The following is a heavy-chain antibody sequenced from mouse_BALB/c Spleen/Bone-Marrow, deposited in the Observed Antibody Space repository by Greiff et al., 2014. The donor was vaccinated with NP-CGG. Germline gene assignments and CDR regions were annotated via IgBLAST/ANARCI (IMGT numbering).Heavy chain of an antibody. CDR2: INPGSGGS. J-gene: IGHJ2*01. V-gene: IGHV1-54*01. D-gene: IGHD1-1*01. CDR1: GYAFTNYL. CDR3: ARSTTVKDYFGY. Sequence: LQESGAELVRPGTSVKVSCKASGYAFTNYLIEWVKQRPGQGLEWIGVINPGSGGSNNNEKFKGKATLTADKSSSTAYMQLSSLTSDDSAVYFCARSTTVKDYFGYWGQGTTLTVSS.